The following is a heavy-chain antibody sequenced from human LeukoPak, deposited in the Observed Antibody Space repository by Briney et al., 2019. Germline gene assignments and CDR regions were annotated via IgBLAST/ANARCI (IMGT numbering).Heavy chain of an antibody. J-gene: IGHJ4*02. CDR1: GFTFSSYS. D-gene: IGHD3-22*01. Sequence: GGSLRLSCAASGFTFSSYSMNWVRQAPGKGLEWVSSISRSRTYIYYADSVKGRFTISRDNAKNSLYLQMNSLRAEDTAVYYCAISYYDTSGPFDYWGQGTLVTVSS. CDR3: AISYYDTSGPFDY. V-gene: IGHV3-21*01. CDR2: ISRSRTYI.